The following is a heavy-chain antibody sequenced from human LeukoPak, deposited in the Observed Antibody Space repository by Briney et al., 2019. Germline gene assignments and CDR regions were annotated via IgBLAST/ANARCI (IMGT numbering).Heavy chain of an antibody. Sequence: GGSLRLSCAASGFTFSSYGMHWVRQAPGKGLGWVAVIWYDGSNKYYADSVKGRFTISRDNSKNTLYLQMNSLRAEDTAVYYCARDRGYCSGGSCYFVDWFDPWGQGTLVTVSS. CDR3: ARDRGYCSGGSCYFVDWFDP. V-gene: IGHV3-33*01. CDR2: IWYDGSNK. CDR1: GFTFSSYG. J-gene: IGHJ5*02. D-gene: IGHD2-15*01.